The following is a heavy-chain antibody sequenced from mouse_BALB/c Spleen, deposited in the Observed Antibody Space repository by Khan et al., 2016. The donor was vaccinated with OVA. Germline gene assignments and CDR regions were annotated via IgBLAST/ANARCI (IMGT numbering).Heavy chain of an antibody. D-gene: IGHD2-14*01. CDR2: IDPANGYT. J-gene: IGHJ2*01. V-gene: IGHV14-3*02. CDR3: RIGTINE. Sequence: VRLQQSGAELVKPAASLKLSCTASGYNFNDFYIHWVKQRPEKGLEWIGWIDPANGYTKYDPKFQGKATITADKSSNTAYLQLSSLTSEDTAVYYCRIGTINEWGQGTTVTVSS. CDR1: GYNFNDFY.